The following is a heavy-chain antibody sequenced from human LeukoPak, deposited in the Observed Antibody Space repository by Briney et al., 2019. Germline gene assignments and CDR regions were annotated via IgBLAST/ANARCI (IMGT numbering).Heavy chain of an antibody. D-gene: IGHD3-10*01. CDR1: GGSISSYY. V-gene: IGHV4-59*05. J-gene: IGHJ4*02. Sequence: SETLSLTCTVSGGSISSYYWSWIRQPAGKGLEWIGSTYYSGSTYYNPSLKSRVTISVDTSKNQFSLKLSSVTAADTAVYYCARREGNINMFDYWGQGTLVTVSS. CDR2: TYYSGST. CDR3: ARREGNINMFDY.